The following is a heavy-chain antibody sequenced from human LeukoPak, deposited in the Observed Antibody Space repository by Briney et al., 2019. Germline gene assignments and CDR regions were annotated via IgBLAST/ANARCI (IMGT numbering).Heavy chain of an antibody. D-gene: IGHD2-15*01. CDR2: IKTRGGN. CDR1: GGSISSYY. CDR3: ARFPSFYDLSGAANAFDI. Sequence: SETLSLTCTVSGGSISSYYWSWIRQPAGKGLEWMGRIKTRGGNNYNPSLRSRVTMSLDTSKNQFSLQLTSVTAADTAVYYCARFPSFYDLSGAANAFDIWGQGTMVIVSS. V-gene: IGHV4-4*07. J-gene: IGHJ3*02.